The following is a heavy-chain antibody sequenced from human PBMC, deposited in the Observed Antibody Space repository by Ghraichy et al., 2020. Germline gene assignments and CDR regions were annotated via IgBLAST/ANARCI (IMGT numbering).Heavy chain of an antibody. CDR3: ARASTVVRFYYYAGMDV. J-gene: IGHJ6*02. V-gene: IGHV3-48*02. CDR1: GFSFSGYN. CDR2: ITSSSRSI. D-gene: IGHD4-23*01. Sequence: GGSLRLSCVVSGFSFSGYNMNWLRQSPGKGREWVSYITSSSRSIFYADSVKGRFTISRDKAQNSVYLQMNSLRDEDTAIYYCARASTVVRFYYYAGMDVWGQGTPVTVSS.